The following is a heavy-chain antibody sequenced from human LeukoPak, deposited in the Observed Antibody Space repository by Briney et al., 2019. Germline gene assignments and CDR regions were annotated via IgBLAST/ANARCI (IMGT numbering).Heavy chain of an antibody. CDR2: ISSSGSTI. CDR3: AKDFGRNLGGPGY. D-gene: IGHD3-10*01. J-gene: IGHJ4*02. CDR1: GFTFSDYY. Sequence: GGSLRLSCAASGFTFSDYYMSWIRQAPGKGLEWVSYISSSGSTIYYADSVKGRFAISRDDSKSTLYLQMNSLRGEDTAVYYCAKDFGRNLGGPGYWGRGTLVIVSS. V-gene: IGHV3-11*01.